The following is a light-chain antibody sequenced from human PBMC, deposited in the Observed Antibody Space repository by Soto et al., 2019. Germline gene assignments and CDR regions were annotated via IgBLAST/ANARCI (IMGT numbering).Light chain of an antibody. CDR2: GAS. CDR1: QSVSNNY. V-gene: IGKV3-20*01. J-gene: IGKJ4*01. CDR3: QHYVNWPLT. Sequence: EIVLTQSPGTLSLSPGERATLSCRASQSVSNNYLAWYQQKPGQAPRLLIYGASNRATGIPARFSGSGSGTDFTLTSSSLEPEDFAVYYCQHYVNWPLTFGGGTKVDIK.